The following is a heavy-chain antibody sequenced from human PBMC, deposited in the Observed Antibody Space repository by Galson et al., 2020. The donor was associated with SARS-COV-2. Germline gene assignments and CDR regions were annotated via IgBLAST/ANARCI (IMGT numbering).Heavy chain of an antibody. V-gene: IGHV4-4*07. CDR1: GGSISSYY. D-gene: IGHD6-13*01. Sequence: SETLSLTCTVSGGSISSYYWSWIRQPAGKGLEWIGRIYTSGSTNYNPSLKSRVTMSVDTSKNQFSLKLSSVTAADTAVYYCARENLASSWYNWCDPWGQGTLVTVSS. CDR3: ARENLASSWYNWCDP. J-gene: IGHJ5*02. CDR2: IYTSGST.